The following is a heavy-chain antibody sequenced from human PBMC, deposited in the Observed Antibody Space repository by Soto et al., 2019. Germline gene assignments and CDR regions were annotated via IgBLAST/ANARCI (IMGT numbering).Heavy chain of an antibody. Sequence: QVQLQESGPGLVKPSETLSLTCTVSGDSVNIGSYYWSWIRQPPGKGLEWIEYIYYTGTTNYNPSLKSRVTISVDTSKNQFSLKLSSVTAADTAMYYCARVSRWGSGYDHWGQGTLVTVSS. CDR2: IYYTGTT. CDR1: GDSVNIGSYY. D-gene: IGHD3-22*01. V-gene: IGHV4-61*01. CDR3: ARVSRWGSGYDH. J-gene: IGHJ5*02.